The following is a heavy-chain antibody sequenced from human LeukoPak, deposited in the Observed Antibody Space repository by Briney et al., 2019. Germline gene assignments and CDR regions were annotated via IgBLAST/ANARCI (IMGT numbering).Heavy chain of an antibody. V-gene: IGHV1-2*02. Sequence: ASVKVSCKASGYTFTGYYMHWVRQAPGQGLEWMGWINPNSGGTNYAQKFQGRVTMTRDTSISTAYMELSRLRSDDTAVYYCASECSSTSCYKGFDPWGQGTLVTVSS. D-gene: IGHD2-2*02. CDR3: ASECSSTSCYKGFDP. J-gene: IGHJ5*02. CDR2: INPNSGGT. CDR1: GYTFTGYY.